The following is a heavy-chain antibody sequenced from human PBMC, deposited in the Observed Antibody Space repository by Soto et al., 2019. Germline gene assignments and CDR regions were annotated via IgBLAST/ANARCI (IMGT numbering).Heavy chain of an antibody. CDR1: GCSVTNSSYY. CDR2: VYYRGRS. J-gene: IGHJ4*02. CDR3: VSQRTTVLTQAYFDY. Sequence: SETLSLTCPVSGCSVTNSSYYWGWIRQSPGKGLEWIGSVYYRGRSYSKSSVKSRVTISVDTSKNQFSLNFNSVTASDTALYYCVSQRTTVLTQAYFDYWGPGALVTVSS. D-gene: IGHD4-17*01. V-gene: IGHV4-39*01.